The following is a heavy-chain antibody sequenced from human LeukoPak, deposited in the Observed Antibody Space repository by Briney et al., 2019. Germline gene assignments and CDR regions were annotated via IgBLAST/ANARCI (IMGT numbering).Heavy chain of an antibody. V-gene: IGHV1-69*13. CDR3: ARGWLAETTVVTPYNY. CDR1: GGTFSSYD. D-gene: IGHD4-23*01. Sequence: GASMKVSCKASGGTFSSYDISWVRQAPGQGLEWMGGITPMFGTAKYAQKIQGRVTITAVESMSTAYMELSSLRSEDTAVYYCARGWLAETTVVTPYNYWGQGTLVTVSS. J-gene: IGHJ4*02. CDR2: ITPMFGTA.